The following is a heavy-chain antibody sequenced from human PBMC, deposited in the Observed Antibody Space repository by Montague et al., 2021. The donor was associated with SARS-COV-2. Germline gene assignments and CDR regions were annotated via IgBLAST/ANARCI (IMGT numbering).Heavy chain of an antibody. J-gene: IGHJ4*02. V-gene: IGHV3-74*01. Sequence: SLRLSWAASGFPFSNHSMHWVRQAPGKGLVWVSRINSDSSTTSYADSVKGRFTISRDNAKNTLYLQMNSLRAEDTALYYCVGSAWHDAGYYFDYWGQGTLVTVSS. D-gene: IGHD6-19*01. CDR2: INSDSSTT. CDR1: GFPFSNHS. CDR3: VGSAWHDAGYYFDY.